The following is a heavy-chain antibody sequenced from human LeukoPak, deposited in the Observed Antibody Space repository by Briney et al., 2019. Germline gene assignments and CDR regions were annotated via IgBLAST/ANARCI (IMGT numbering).Heavy chain of an antibody. CDR3: PTDGYGDYFGY. CDR2: IKSKTDGGTT. J-gene: IGHJ4*02. Sequence: NPGGSLRLSCAASGFTFSNSWMSWVRQAPGKGLEWVGRIKSKTDGGTTDYAATVKGRFTISRDDSKNTLYLQMNSLKTEDTAVYYCPTDGYGDYFGYWGQGTLVTVSS. V-gene: IGHV3-15*01. D-gene: IGHD4-17*01. CDR1: GFTFSNSW.